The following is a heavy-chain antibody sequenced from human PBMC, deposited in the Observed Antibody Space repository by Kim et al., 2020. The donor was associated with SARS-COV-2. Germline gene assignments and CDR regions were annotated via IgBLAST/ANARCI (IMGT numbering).Heavy chain of an antibody. D-gene: IGHD2-15*01. V-gene: IGHV3-23*03. Sequence: AAPVKGRFTISRDNSMNTLYLQMSSLRAEDTAVYYCAKQGYCSGGSCYDYWGQGTLVTVSS. CDR3: AKQGYCSGGSCYDY. J-gene: IGHJ4*02.